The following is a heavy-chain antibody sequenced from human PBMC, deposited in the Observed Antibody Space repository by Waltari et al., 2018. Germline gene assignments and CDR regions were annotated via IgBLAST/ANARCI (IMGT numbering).Heavy chain of an antibody. D-gene: IGHD2-15*01. V-gene: IGHV4-39*07. J-gene: IGHJ4*02. CDR3: ARHQGGNPWRPFDY. CDR1: GGSLTSSRYP. Sequence: QLQLQESGPGLVKPSEPLSPTCTLSGGSLTSSRYPWGWLCQPPGKGLEWFGSIYYSGSTYYNPSLKSRVTISVDTSKNQFSLKLSSVTAADTAVYYCARHQGGNPWRPFDYWGQGTLVTVSS. CDR2: IYYSGST.